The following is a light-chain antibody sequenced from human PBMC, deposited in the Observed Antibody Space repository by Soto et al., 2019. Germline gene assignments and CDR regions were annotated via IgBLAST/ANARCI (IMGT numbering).Light chain of an antibody. Sequence: EIVLTQSPATLSLSPGERATLSCRASQTISSYLAWYQHKPGQAPRLLIYDTSNRATGIPARFSGSGSGTDFTLTIAGLEPEDFAMYYCQQYGSSLPWTFGQGTKVDI. V-gene: IGKV3-20*01. CDR2: DTS. CDR3: QQYGSSLPWT. J-gene: IGKJ1*01. CDR1: QTISSY.